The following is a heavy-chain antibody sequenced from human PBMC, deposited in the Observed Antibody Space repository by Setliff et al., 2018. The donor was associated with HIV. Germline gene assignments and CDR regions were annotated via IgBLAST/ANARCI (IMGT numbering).Heavy chain of an antibody. D-gene: IGHD3-9*01. V-gene: IGHV1-69*05. J-gene: IGHJ4*02. CDR1: GGTFGIYG. Sequence: ASVKVSCKASGGTFGIYGISWVRQAPGQGLEWVGGIIPIFGRTNFAQKFQGRATIRTDESTRTAYLELSSLRSEDTAVYYCARASGFDYDMLTGLPYYFDSWGQGTLVTVSS. CDR2: IIPIFGRT. CDR3: ARASGFDYDMLTGLPYYFDS.